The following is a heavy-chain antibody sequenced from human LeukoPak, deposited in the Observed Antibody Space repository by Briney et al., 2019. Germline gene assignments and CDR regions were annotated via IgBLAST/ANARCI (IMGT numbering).Heavy chain of an antibody. CDR1: GSIFDSYS. Sequence: PGGSLRLSCAASGSIFDSYSMNWVRQAPGKGLEWVSAISSSSSYKFNADSVKGRFTISRDNARNLLYPQMNSLRAEDTAVYYCVRDNRDAFDIWGQGTMVTVSS. J-gene: IGHJ3*02. V-gene: IGHV3-21*01. CDR2: ISSSSSYK. CDR3: VRDNRDAFDI.